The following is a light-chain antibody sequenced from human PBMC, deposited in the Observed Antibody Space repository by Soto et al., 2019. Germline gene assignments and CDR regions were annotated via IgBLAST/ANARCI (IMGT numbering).Light chain of an antibody. CDR3: SSYTTSYFYV. Sequence: QSVLTQPASASGSPGQSITISCTGSGRDIGAYNYVSWYQQHPGKAPKLIIYGVKNRPSGVSNRFSASKSAFTASLTISGLQAEDEADYYCSSYTTSYFYVFGPGTKVTVL. CDR1: GRDIGAYNY. CDR2: GVK. V-gene: IGLV2-14*01. J-gene: IGLJ1*01.